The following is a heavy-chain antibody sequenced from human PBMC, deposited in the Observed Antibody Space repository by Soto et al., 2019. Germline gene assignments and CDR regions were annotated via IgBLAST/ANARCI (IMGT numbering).Heavy chain of an antibody. J-gene: IGHJ4*02. Sequence: SETLSLTCTVSGDSISSSSYYWSWIRQPPGKGLEWIGSVYYTGSNYCSPSLKSRVTISVDRSKNQFSLKVSSVTAADTAVYYCARHRAYGDYARIYIDSWGQGTLVTVSS. V-gene: IGHV4-39*01. D-gene: IGHD4-17*01. CDR2: VYYTGSN. CDR1: GDSISSSSYY. CDR3: ARHRAYGDYARIYIDS.